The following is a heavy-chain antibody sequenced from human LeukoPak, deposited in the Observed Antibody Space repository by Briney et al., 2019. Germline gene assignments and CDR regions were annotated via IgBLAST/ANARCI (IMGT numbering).Heavy chain of an antibody. Sequence: GESLKISCKGSGYSFTSYWIGWVRQMPGKGLEWMGIIYPGDSDTRYSPSFQGQVTISADKSISTAYLQWSSLKASDTAMYYCAGRGLCSSTSCLHHFDYWGQGTLVTVSS. V-gene: IGHV5-51*01. CDR1: GYSFTSYW. D-gene: IGHD2-2*01. CDR3: AGRGLCSSTSCLHHFDY. J-gene: IGHJ4*02. CDR2: IYPGDSDT.